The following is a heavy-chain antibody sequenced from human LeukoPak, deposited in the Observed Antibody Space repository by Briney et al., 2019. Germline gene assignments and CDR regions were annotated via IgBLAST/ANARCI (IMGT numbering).Heavy chain of an antibody. Sequence: GGSLRLSCAASGFNFSNYAMSWVRQAPEKGLEWVSAISGSGGSTYYADSVKGRFTISRDNSKNTLYLQMNSLRAEDTAVYYCAKRTTWAAAGYWGQGTLVTVSS. CDR2: ISGSGGST. D-gene: IGHD6-13*01. CDR1: GFNFSNYA. V-gene: IGHV3-23*01. CDR3: AKRTTWAAAGY. J-gene: IGHJ4*02.